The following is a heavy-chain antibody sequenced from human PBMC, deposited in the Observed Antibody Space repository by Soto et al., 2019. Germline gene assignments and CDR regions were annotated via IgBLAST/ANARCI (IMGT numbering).Heavy chain of an antibody. V-gene: IGHV4-30-4*01. J-gene: IGHJ4*02. D-gene: IGHD4-4*01. CDR1: GGSINTGDYY. Sequence: SETLSLTCTVSGGSINTGDYYWSWIRQPPGKGLEWIGYIYYSESTKYNPSLKSRITISVDTSKNQFSLKLSSVTVVDTAVYYCASIPYSNYPLFVYWGPGTLVTVFS. CDR2: IYYSEST. CDR3: ASIPYSNYPLFVY.